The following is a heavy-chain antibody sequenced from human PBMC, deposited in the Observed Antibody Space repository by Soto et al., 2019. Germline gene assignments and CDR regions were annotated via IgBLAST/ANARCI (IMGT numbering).Heavy chain of an antibody. D-gene: IGHD6-13*01. CDR1: GGTFSSYA. CDR2: IIPIFGTA. V-gene: IGHV1-69*01. J-gene: IGHJ6*02. CDR3: ARDRWAAAGTFDYYYYGMDV. Sequence: QVQLVQSGAEVKKPGSSVKVSCKASGGTFSSYAISWVRQAPGQGLEWMGGIIPIFGTANYAQKFQGRVTITADESTSTAYMELSSLRSEDTAMYYCARDRWAAAGTFDYYYYGMDVWGQGTTVTVSS.